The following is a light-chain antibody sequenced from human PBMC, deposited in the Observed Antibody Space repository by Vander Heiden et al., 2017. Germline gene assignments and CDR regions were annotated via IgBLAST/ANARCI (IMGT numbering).Light chain of an antibody. CDR2: AAS. Sequence: DIQLTQSPSFLSASVGDRVTITCRPSQGISSYVAWYQQKPGKATKLLMDAASTLQSGGPSRFSGSGSGTEFTVTITSLRPEDVATDYCQQVNSDPFTFGPGTKVNIK. CDR3: QQVNSDPFT. V-gene: IGKV1-9*01. J-gene: IGKJ3*01. CDR1: QGISSY.